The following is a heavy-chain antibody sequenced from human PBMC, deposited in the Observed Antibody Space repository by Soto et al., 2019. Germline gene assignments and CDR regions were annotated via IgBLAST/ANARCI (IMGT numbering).Heavy chain of an antibody. V-gene: IGHV3-30*18. Sequence: GGSLRLSCAASGFTFSSYGMHWVRQAPGKGLEWVAVISYDGSNKYYADSVKGRFTISRDNSKNTLYLQMNSLRAEDTAVYYCAKDPVTTVTTQLNYGMDVWGQGTTVTVSS. D-gene: IGHD4-17*01. CDR3: AKDPVTTVTTQLNYGMDV. CDR1: GFTFSSYG. J-gene: IGHJ6*02. CDR2: ISYDGSNK.